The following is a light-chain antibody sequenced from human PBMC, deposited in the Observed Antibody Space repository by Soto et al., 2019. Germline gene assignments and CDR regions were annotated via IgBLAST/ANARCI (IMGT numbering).Light chain of an antibody. Sequence: EIVLTPSPGTLSLSPGERATLYCRASQSVSSSYLAWYQQKPGQAPRLIIHGASRRATGIPDRISGSGSGTDFTLTISRVEPEDVAVYYCQQYGGSTRTFGQGTKVDI. J-gene: IGKJ1*01. CDR2: GAS. CDR1: QSVSSSY. V-gene: IGKV3-20*01. CDR3: QQYGGSTRT.